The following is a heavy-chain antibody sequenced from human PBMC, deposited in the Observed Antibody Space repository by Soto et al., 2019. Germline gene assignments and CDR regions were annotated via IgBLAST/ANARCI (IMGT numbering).Heavy chain of an antibody. D-gene: IGHD6-6*01. CDR2: INPSGGST. CDR3: ARDRGVSSSSSDGYYYYGMDV. CDR1: GYTFTSYA. J-gene: IGHJ6*02. V-gene: IGHV1-46*01. Sequence: ASVKVSCKASGYTFTSYAMHWVRQAPGQGLEWMGIINPSGGSTSYAQKFQGRVTMTRDTSTSTVYMELSSLRSEDTAVYYCARDRGVSSSSSDGYYYYGMDVWGQGTTVTVSS.